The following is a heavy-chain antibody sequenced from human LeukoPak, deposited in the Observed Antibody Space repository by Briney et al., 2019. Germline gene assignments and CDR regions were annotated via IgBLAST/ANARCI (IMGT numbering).Heavy chain of an antibody. V-gene: IGHV1-3*01. CDR1: GYTFTSYA. D-gene: IGHD2-2*01. J-gene: IGHJ3*02. CDR2: INAGNGNT. CDR3: ARASTQDIVVVPAAIVAFDI. Sequence: ASVKVSCKASGYTFTSYAMHWVRQAPGQRLEWMGWINAGNGNTKYSQKFQGRVTITRDTSASTAYMELSSLRSEDTAVYYCARASTQDIVVVPAAIVAFDIWGQGTMVTVSS.